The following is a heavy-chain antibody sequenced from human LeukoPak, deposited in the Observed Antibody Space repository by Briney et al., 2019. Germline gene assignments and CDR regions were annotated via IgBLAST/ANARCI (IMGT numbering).Heavy chain of an antibody. CDR2: IYYSGST. V-gene: IGHV4-59*01. J-gene: IGHJ5*02. CDR1: GGSTSSYY. D-gene: IGHD5-24*01. CDR3: TRLRGYNYWWFDP. Sequence: PSETLSLTCTVSGGSTSSYYWSWIRQPPGKGLEWIGYIYYSGSTNYNPSLKSRVTISVDTSKNQFSLKLSSVTAADTAVYYCTRLRGYNYWWFDPWGQGTLVTVSS.